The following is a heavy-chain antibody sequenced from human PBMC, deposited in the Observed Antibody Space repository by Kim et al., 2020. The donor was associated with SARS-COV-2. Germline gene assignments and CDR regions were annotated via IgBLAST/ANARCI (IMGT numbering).Heavy chain of an antibody. CDR3: ARDLEDCGGDCYFQGAGGMDV. CDR2: IIPIFGTA. Sequence: SVKVSCKASGGTFSSYAISWVRQAPGQGLEWMGGIIPIFGTANYAQKFQGRVTITADESTSTAYMELSSLRSEDTAVYYCARDLEDCGGDCYFQGAGGMDVWGQGTTVTVSS. D-gene: IGHD2-21*01. V-gene: IGHV1-69*13. CDR1: GGTFSSYA. J-gene: IGHJ6*02.